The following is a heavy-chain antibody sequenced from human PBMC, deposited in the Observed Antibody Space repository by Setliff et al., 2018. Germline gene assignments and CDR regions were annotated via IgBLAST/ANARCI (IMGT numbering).Heavy chain of an antibody. V-gene: IGHV4-34*01. CDR1: GGSFSGYY. D-gene: IGHD3-3*01. J-gene: IGHJ6*03. CDR2: INHRGTT. Sequence: SETLSLTCAVYGGSFSGYYWNWIRQAPGKGLEWIGEINHRGTTSYTPSLKSRVTIFADTSKNQFSLLLNSVTAADTAVYYCARQKYWSGYYGEGYYYYMDVWGKGTTVTVSS. CDR3: ARQKYWSGYYGEGYYYYMDV.